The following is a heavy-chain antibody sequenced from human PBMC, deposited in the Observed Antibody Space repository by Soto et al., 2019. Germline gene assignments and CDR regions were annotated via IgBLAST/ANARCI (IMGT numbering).Heavy chain of an antibody. Sequence: EVQLLESGGGVVQSGGSLRLSCAASGFTFTTYAMSWVRQAPGKGLEWVSTIDESGTKTFYADSVRGRVTISRDNSKSTLYLQLNSLRAEDTAVYYCAKRGSRYFDYWGQGTLVTVSS. CDR1: GFTFTTYA. CDR2: IDESGTKT. J-gene: IGHJ4*02. CDR3: AKRGSRYFDY. V-gene: IGHV3-23*01.